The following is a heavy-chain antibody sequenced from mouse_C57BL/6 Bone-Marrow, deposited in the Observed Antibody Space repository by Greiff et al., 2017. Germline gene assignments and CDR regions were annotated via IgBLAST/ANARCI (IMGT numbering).Heavy chain of an antibody. CDR2: IRNKANGYTT. CDR1: GFTFTDYY. Sequence: EVLLVESGGGLVQPGGSLCLSCAASGFTFTDYYMSWVRQPPGKALEWLGFIRNKANGYTTEYSASVKGRFTISRDNSQSILNLQMHALRADDSATYYCARYRSEVYLDYWGEGTTLTVSS. D-gene: IGHD1-3*01. J-gene: IGHJ2*01. V-gene: IGHV7-3*01. CDR3: ARYRSEVYLDY.